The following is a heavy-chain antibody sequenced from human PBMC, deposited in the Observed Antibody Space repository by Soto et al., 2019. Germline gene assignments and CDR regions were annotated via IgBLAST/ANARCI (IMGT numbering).Heavy chain of an antibody. D-gene: IGHD5-18*01. CDR3: ARVDTSMVNYFDH. CDR2: THYSGST. CDR1: GASISSGSYF. V-gene: IGHV4-31*01. J-gene: IGHJ4*02. Sequence: QVQLQESGPGLVKPSQTLSVTCTVSGASISSGSYFWSWIRQHPGKGLEWIGYTHYSGSTFYNPSLKSQLTISADTSKNQVSLTLKSVTAADTAVYFCARVDTSMVNYFDHWGQGILVAVSS.